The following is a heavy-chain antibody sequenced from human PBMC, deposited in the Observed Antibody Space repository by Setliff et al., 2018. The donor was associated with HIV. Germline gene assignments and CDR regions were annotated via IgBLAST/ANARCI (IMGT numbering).Heavy chain of an antibody. CDR3: AKSPVGANGWFDS. CDR1: GGSIDHYY. D-gene: IGHD1-26*01. V-gene: IGHV4-4*07. Sequence: ASETLSLTCTVSGGSIDHYYWSWIRQPAGKGLEWIGRLYSRGSTTYNPSLRSRATMSADTSKNLFSLKLRSVTAADTAVYYCAKSPVGANGWFDSWGQGVLVTVSS. CDR2: LYSRGST. J-gene: IGHJ5*01.